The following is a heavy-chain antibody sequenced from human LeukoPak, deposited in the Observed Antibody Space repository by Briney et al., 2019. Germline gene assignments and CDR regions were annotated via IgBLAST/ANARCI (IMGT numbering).Heavy chain of an antibody. D-gene: IGHD5-18*01. V-gene: IGHV3-23*01. CDR1: GFTFSSYA. J-gene: IGHJ5*02. CDR3: AKGDTAMITFWFDP. Sequence: GGSLRLSCAASGFTFSSYAMSWVRQAPVKGLEWVSSISGSAGSTYYADSVKGRFTISRDNSKNTLYLQMNSLRAEDTAVYYCAKGDTAMITFWFDPWGQGTLVTVSS. CDR2: ISGSAGST.